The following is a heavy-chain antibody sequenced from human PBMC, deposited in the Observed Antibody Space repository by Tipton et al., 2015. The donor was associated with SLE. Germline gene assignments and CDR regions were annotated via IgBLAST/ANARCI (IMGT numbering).Heavy chain of an antibody. CDR1: GGSFSGYY. CDR3: AREGEEDAFDI. J-gene: IGHJ3*02. Sequence: TLSLTCAVYGGSFSGYYWSWIRQPPGKGLEWIGEINHSGSTNYNPSLKSRVTISLDTSKNQFSLKLSSVTAADTAVYYCAREGEEDAFDIWGQGTMVTVSS. V-gene: IGHV4-34*01. CDR2: INHSGST.